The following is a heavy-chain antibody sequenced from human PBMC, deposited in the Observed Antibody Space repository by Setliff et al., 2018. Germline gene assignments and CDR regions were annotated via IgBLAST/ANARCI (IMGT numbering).Heavy chain of an antibody. D-gene: IGHD4-17*01. CDR1: GGSISSYY. V-gene: IGHV4-59*08. Sequence: PSETLSLTCTVSGGSISSYYWSWIRQPPGKGLEWIGYIYYSGSTNYNPSLKSRVTISVDTSKNQFSLKLSSVTAADTAVYCCASFPHHDYGDYGAYYYYYMDVWGKGTTVTV. CDR3: ASFPHHDYGDYGAYYYYYMDV. CDR2: IYYSGST. J-gene: IGHJ6*03.